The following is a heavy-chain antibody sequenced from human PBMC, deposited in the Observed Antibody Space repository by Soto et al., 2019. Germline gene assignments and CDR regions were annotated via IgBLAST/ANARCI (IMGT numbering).Heavy chain of an antibody. CDR3: ARLYYDFWSGLSRGWFDP. Sequence: QVQLVQSGAEVKKPGASVKVSCKASGYTFTSYGISWVRQAPGQGLEWMGWISAYNGNTNYAQKLQGRATMTTDTATRPAYMELRSLRSSDTAVYYCARLYYDFWSGLSRGWFDPWGQGTLVTVAS. CDR2: ISAYNGNT. D-gene: IGHD3-3*01. V-gene: IGHV1-18*01. CDR1: GYTFTSYG. J-gene: IGHJ5*02.